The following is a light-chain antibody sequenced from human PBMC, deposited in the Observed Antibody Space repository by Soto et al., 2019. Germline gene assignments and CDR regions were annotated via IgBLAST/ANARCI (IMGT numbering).Light chain of an antibody. CDR2: EVS. CDR3: SSYAKRSTLEGV. V-gene: IGLV2-14*01. CDR1: SSDVGGFTY. Sequence: QSVLTQPASVSGSPGQSMTMSCTATSSDVGGFTYVSWYQQHPGKAPKLMIYEVSNRPSGVSNRFSGSQSGNTASLTISGLQAEDEADYYCSSYAKRSTLEGVFGTGTKVTVL. J-gene: IGLJ1*01.